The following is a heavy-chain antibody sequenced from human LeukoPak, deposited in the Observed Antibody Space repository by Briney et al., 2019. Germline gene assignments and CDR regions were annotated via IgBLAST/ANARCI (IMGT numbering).Heavy chain of an antibody. D-gene: IGHD6-13*01. CDR1: GGSISSGGYY. CDR2: IYYSGST. CDR3: AREGIAAPFDY. J-gene: IGHJ4*02. V-gene: IGHV4-31*03. Sequence: SETLSLTCTVSGGSISSGGYYWSWIRQHPGKGLGWIGYIYYSGSTYYNPSLKSRVTISVDTSKNQFSPKLSSVTAADTAVYYCAREGIAAPFDYWGQGTLVTVSS.